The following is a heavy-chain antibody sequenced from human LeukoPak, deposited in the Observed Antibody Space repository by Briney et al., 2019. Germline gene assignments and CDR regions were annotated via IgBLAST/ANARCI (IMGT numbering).Heavy chain of an antibody. V-gene: IGHV3-33*01. CDR3: AGQQLGGYYYGMDV. CDR1: GFTFSSYG. D-gene: IGHD6-13*01. J-gene: IGHJ6*02. CDR2: IWYDGSNK. Sequence: GRSLRLSCAASGFTFSSYGMHWVRQAPGKGLEWVAVIWYDGSNKYYADSVKGRFTISRDNSKNTLYLQMNSLRAEDTAVYYCAGQQLGGYYYGMDVWGQGTTVTVSS.